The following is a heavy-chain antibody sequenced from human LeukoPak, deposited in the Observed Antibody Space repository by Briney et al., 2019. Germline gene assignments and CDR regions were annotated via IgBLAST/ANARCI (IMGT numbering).Heavy chain of an antibody. D-gene: IGHD2-15*01. CDR3: ARDGGGYCSGGSCYSGWFDP. CDR2: INPNSGGT. J-gene: IGHJ5*02. Sequence: ASVKVSCKASGYTFTGYYMHWVQQAPGQGLEWMGWINPNSGGTNYAQKFQGRVTMARDTSISTAYMELSRLRSDDTAVYYCARDGGGYCSGGSCYSGWFDPWGQGTLVTVSS. CDR1: GYTFTGYY. V-gene: IGHV1-2*02.